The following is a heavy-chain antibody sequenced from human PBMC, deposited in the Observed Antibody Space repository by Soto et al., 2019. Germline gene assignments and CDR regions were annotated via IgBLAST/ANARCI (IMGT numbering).Heavy chain of an antibody. J-gene: IGHJ5*02. CDR2: IYYSGST. Sequence: QVQLQESGPGLVKPSETLSLTCTVSGGSVSSGSYYWSWIRQPPGKGLEWIGYIYYSGSTNYNPSLKSRVTISVDTSKNQFSLKLSSVTAADTAVYXCARLTMVXGXIIXXXRSXXXDXXXQGTLVTVSS. D-gene: IGHD3-10*01. CDR3: ARLTMVXGXIIXXXRSXXXDX. V-gene: IGHV4-61*01. CDR1: GGSVSSGSYY.